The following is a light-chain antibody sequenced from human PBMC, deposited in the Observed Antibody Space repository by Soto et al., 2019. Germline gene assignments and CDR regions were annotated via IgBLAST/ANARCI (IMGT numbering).Light chain of an antibody. CDR3: QQYNNWPPFT. V-gene: IGKV3-15*01. Sequence: EIVMTQSPATLSVSPGERATLSCRASQSIRSNLGWYQQKPGQAPRLLIYGASTRATGVPARFSGCGSGTEFTLTISSLQSEDSAVYYCQQYNNWPPFTFGQGTRLEIK. CDR1: QSIRSN. CDR2: GAS. J-gene: IGKJ5*01.